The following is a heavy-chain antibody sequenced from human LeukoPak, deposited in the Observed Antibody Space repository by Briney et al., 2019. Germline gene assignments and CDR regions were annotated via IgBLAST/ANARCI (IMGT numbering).Heavy chain of an antibody. J-gene: IGHJ4*02. D-gene: IGHD3-10*01. CDR2: IKQDGSEK. CDR3: AKGGRRSGSYYNVIRPYYFDY. CDR1: GFSFSSYW. Sequence: PGGSLRLSCAASGFSFSSYWMSWVRQAPGKGLEWVANIKQDGSEKYYVDSVKGRFTISRDNAKNSLYLQMNSLRAEDMALYYCAKGGRRSGSYYNVIRPYYFDYWGQGTLVTVSS. V-gene: IGHV3-7*03.